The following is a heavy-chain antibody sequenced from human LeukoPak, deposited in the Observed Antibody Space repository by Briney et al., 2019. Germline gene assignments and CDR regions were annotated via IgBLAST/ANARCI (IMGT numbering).Heavy chain of an antibody. J-gene: IGHJ5*02. Sequence: ASVKVSCKASGYTFTSYGINWVRQATGQGLEWMGWMNPNSGNTGYAQKFQGRVTITRNTSISTAYMELSSLRSEDTAVYYCAREGRAAAGTGNWFDPWGQGTLVTVSS. CDR1: GYTFTSYG. D-gene: IGHD6-13*01. CDR2: MNPNSGNT. CDR3: AREGRAAAGTGNWFDP. V-gene: IGHV1-8*03.